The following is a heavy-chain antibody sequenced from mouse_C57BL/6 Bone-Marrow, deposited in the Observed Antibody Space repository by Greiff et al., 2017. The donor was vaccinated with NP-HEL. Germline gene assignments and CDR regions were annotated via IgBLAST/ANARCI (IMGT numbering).Heavy chain of an antibody. D-gene: IGHD2-4*01. CDR1: GFTFSDYY. CDR2: INYDGSST. CDR3: AREGGLRRRTYAMDY. V-gene: IGHV5-16*01. Sequence: EVKVVESEGGLVQPGSSMKLSCTASGFTFSDYYMAWVRQVPEKGLEWVANINYDGSSTYYLDSLKSRFIISIDNAKNILYLQMRSLKSEDTATYYCAREGGLRRRTYAMDYWGQGTSVTVSS. J-gene: IGHJ4*01.